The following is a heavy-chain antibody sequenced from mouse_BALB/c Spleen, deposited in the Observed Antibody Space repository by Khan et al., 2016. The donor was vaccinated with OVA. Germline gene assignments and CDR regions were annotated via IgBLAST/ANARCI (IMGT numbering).Heavy chain of an antibody. D-gene: IGHD2-12*01. CDR1: GFSLTTYG. CDR3: ARHSYRYDFTY. J-gene: IGHJ3*01. Sequence: QVQLKQSGPGLVQPSQSLSITCTVSGFSLTTYGIHWVRQSPGKGLEWLGVIWSGGSTDYNAPFISRPNLSQEHSKSQVFFKMNSLQADDTSIYYCARHSYRYDFTYWGQGTLVTVSA. CDR2: IWSGGST. V-gene: IGHV2-2*01.